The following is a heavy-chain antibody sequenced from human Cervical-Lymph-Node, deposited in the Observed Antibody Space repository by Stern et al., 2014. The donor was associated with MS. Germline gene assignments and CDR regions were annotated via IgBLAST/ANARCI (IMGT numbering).Heavy chain of an antibody. D-gene: IGHD5-18*01. CDR1: GGSISTSGYF. V-gene: IGHV4-39*01. CDR3: ARLRRGYSYEAALDI. J-gene: IGHJ3*02. CDR2: ISYSGST. Sequence: QLQLQESGPGLVKPSETLSLTCSVSGGSISTSGYFWGWIRPPPGKGLEWFGSISYSGSTYDHLSLKSRIALSVDTSKNQFSLRLPSVAATDTAVYYCARLRRGYSYEAALDIWGHGTMVTVFS.